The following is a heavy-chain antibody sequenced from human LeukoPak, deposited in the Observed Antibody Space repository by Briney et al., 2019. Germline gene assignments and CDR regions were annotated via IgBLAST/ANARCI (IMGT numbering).Heavy chain of an antibody. CDR2: IYNRGGR. CDR1: GFTFSSTH. CDR3: ARDHRGIYSPFDY. D-gene: IGHD2-21*01. J-gene: IGHJ4*02. Sequence: GGSLRLSCVASGFTFSSTHMSWYRQAPGKGLEWVSVIYNRGGRNYADSVKGRFTISRDNSKNTLYLQMDSLRVEDTAVYYCARDHRGIYSPFDYWGQGTLATVSS. V-gene: IGHV3-53*01.